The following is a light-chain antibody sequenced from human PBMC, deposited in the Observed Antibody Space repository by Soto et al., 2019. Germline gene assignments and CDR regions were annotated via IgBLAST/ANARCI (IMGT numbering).Light chain of an antibody. CDR3: QQYGSSRPT. CDR1: QSVRSNY. V-gene: IGKV3-20*01. CDR2: GTS. J-gene: IGKJ1*01. Sequence: EIVLTPSPGTLSLSPVERATLSCRASQSVRSNYLAWYQQKPGQAPRLLIYGTSSRAAGIPDRFSGSGSGTDFTLTISRLEPEDFAVYYCQQYGSSRPTFGQGTKVDIK.